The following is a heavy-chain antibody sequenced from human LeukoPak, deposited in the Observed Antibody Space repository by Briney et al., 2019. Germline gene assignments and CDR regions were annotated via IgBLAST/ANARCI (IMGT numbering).Heavy chain of an antibody. CDR3: AAVPPVAVAGIFDY. V-gene: IGHV1-24*01. CDR2: IDLEDGKT. J-gene: IGHJ4*02. CDR1: GYTLTKLS. Sequence: ASVKVSCKVSGYTLTKLSMHWVRQARGKRLEWMGGIDLEDGKTIYAQKFQDRVTITEDISTGTAYMELSSLRSEDTAVYFCAAVPPVAVAGIFDYWGQGTLVTVSS. D-gene: IGHD6-19*01.